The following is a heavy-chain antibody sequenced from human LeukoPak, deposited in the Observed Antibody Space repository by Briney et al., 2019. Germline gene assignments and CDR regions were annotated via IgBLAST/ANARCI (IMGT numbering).Heavy chain of an antibody. Sequence: GGSLRLSCAVSGFTFSSYWMHWVRQARGKGLVWVSRINNDGSTTAYANSVKGRFTISRDNTKNTLYLQMNSLRAEDTAVYYCARTYSSFDYWGQGTLVTVSS. J-gene: IGHJ4*02. D-gene: IGHD6-19*01. CDR3: ARTYSSFDY. CDR1: GFTFSSYW. V-gene: IGHV3-74*01. CDR2: INNDGSTT.